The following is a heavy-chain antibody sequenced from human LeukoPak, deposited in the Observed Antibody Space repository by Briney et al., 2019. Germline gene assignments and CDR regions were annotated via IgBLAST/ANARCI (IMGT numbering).Heavy chain of an antibody. CDR3: ARDQGDYCFDY. V-gene: IGHV1-2*02. CDR1: GYTFTGYY. J-gene: IGHJ4*02. Sequence: ASVKVSCKTSGYTFTGYYIHCVRQAPAQGLEWMGCFNPKTGGTNYAQNFQGRVTMTRDTSISTAYMELSRLNCDDTAVYYCARDQGDYCFDYWGQGTLVTVSS. D-gene: IGHD3-16*01. CDR2: FNPKTGGT.